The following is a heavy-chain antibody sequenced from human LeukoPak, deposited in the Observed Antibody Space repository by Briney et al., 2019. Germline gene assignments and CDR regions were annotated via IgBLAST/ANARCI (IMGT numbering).Heavy chain of an antibody. V-gene: IGHV3-7*01. D-gene: IGHD6-19*01. CDR3: ARDRAVAGTGDWFDP. CDR2: IKQDGSEK. J-gene: IGHJ5*02. CDR1: GFTLCRYW. Sequence: PGGSLRLSCAASGFTLCRYWMSCVPQAPGGGLEYVVNIKQDGSEKYYVDSVKGRFNISRDNAKNSLYLKMNSLRAEDTGVYYCARDRAVAGTGDWFDPWGQGTLVSVFS.